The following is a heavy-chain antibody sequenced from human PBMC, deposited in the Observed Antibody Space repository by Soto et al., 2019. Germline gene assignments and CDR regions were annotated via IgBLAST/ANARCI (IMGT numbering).Heavy chain of an antibody. V-gene: IGHV3-23*01. CDR2: ISYSGVST. Sequence: PVVSKGVSWAASGFTFSSYAMTWVRKAPGKGLEWVSAISYSGVSTYYADSVKGRFTISRDSSENTLSLQMNSLRVDDTAVYYCARTRGYSDYDLDYWGQGTLVTVSS. D-gene: IGHD5-12*01. J-gene: IGHJ4*02. CDR3: ARTRGYSDYDLDY. CDR1: GFTFSSYA.